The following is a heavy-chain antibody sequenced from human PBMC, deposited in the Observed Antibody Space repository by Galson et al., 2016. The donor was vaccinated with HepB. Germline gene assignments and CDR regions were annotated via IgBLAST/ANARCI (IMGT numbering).Heavy chain of an antibody. CDR3: TTHHPRNSTVDKDGLDV. CDR1: GFYFSDYP. V-gene: IGHV3-30*04. CDR2: VSHDGSEK. J-gene: IGHJ6*02. Sequence: LRLSCAASGFYFSDYPMHWVRQAPGKGLEWVAVVSHDGSEKYYAESVKGRLTISRDNSKSTLYLHISSLGAEDMAVYYCTTHHPRNSTVDKDGLDVWGQGTTVIVSS. D-gene: IGHD2/OR15-2a*01.